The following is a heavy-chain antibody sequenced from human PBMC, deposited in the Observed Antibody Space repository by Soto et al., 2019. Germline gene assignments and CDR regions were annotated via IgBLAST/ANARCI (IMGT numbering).Heavy chain of an antibody. Sequence: GGSLRLSCAASGFTFSSYAMSWVRQAPGKGLEWVSAISGSGGSTYYADSAKGRFTISRDNSKNTLYLQMNSLRAEDTAVYYCAKALIGYCSGGSCYLVYWGQGTLVTVSS. CDR1: GFTFSSYA. CDR2: ISGSGGST. J-gene: IGHJ4*02. V-gene: IGHV3-23*01. D-gene: IGHD2-15*01. CDR3: AKALIGYCSGGSCYLVY.